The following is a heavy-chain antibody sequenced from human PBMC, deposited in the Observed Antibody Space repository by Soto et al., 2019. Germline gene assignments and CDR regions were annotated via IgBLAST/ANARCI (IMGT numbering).Heavy chain of an antibody. CDR3: ARRGEGNKYSGHYFDY. D-gene: IGHD1-26*01. Sequence: PGGSLRLSCAASGFTFSSYGMHWVRQAPGKGLEWVAVIWYDGSNKYYADSVKGRFTISRDSSKNTLYLQMSGLRAGDTAVYYCARRGEGNKYSGHYFDYWGQGTLVTVSS. V-gene: IGHV3-33*01. CDR1: GFTFSSYG. J-gene: IGHJ4*02. CDR2: IWYDGSNK.